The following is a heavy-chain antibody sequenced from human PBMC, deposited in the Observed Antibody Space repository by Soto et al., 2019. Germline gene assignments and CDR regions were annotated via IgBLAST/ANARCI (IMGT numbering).Heavy chain of an antibody. J-gene: IGHJ4*02. D-gene: IGHD2-21*01. CDR3: ASCPIYGGDSYFAY. CDR2: INPDTGTT. CDR1: GYTFTHYY. V-gene: IGHV1-46*01. Sequence: QVQLVQSGAEVRKPGASVKLSCQASGYTFTHYYIHWVRQAPGQGLEWLGIINPDTGTTSYAQTFPGRVTLPTDTSASSVYLELSGMAAEDTAVYYCASCPIYGGDSYFAYWGQGTLVTVSS.